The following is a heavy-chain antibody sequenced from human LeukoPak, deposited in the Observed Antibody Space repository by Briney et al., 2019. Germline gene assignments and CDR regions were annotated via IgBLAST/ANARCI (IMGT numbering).Heavy chain of an antibody. V-gene: IGHV3-43D*03. Sequence: GGSLRLSCAASGFTFDDYAMHWVRQAPGKGLEWVSLISWDGGSTYYADSVKGRFTISRDNSKNSLYLQMNSLRAEDTALYYCARVYGDYEYYFDYWGQGTLVTVSS. D-gene: IGHD4-17*01. CDR1: GFTFDDYA. CDR3: ARVYGDYEYYFDY. CDR2: ISWDGGST. J-gene: IGHJ4*02.